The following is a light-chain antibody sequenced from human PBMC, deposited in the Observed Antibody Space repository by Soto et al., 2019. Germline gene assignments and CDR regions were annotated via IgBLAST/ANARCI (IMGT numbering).Light chain of an antibody. CDR3: QQSDSTPYT. CDR1: QGISGY. Sequence: DIQMTQSPSSLSASVGDRVTITCRASQGISGYLNWYQQKPGKAPKVLIYATSSLQSGVPSRFSGSGSRTDFTLTIRGLQPEDFATYYCQQSDSTPYTFGQGTKLESK. CDR2: ATS. J-gene: IGKJ2*01. V-gene: IGKV1-39*01.